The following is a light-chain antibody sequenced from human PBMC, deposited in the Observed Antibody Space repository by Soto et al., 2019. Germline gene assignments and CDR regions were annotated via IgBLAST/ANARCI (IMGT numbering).Light chain of an antibody. Sequence: QSVLTQPPSASGSRGQSVTISCTGTSVDINYVSWFQQHPGKAPKLIICEVTKRPSGVPDRFSGSKSGNTASLTVSGLPDDDEAYYYCSSYAGRDIWVFGGGTKLAVL. CDR3: SSYAGRDIWV. V-gene: IGLV2-8*01. CDR1: SVDINY. CDR2: EVT. J-gene: IGLJ3*02.